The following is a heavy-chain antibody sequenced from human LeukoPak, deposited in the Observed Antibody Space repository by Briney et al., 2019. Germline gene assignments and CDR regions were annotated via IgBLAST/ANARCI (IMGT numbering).Heavy chain of an antibody. J-gene: IGHJ4*02. CDR3: ARGGAVAGTFLFDY. V-gene: IGHV7-4-1*02. CDR2: INTNTGNP. CDR1: GYIFTGYY. Sequence: ASVKVSCKASGYIFTGYYMHWVRQAPGQGLEWMGWINTNTGNPTYAQGFTGRFVFSLDTSVSTAYLQISSLKVEDTAVYYCARGGAVAGTFLFDYWGQGTLVTVSS. D-gene: IGHD6-19*01.